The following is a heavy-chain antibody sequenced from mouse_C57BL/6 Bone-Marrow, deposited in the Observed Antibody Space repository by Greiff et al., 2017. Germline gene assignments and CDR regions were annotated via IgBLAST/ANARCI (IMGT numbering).Heavy chain of an antibody. Sequence: VQLVESGAELVKPGASVKLSCKASGYIFTEYTIHWVKQRSGQGLEWIGWFYPGSGSIKYNERFKDKATLTVDKSSHTVYMELSRLTSEDSAVYFCARHERYYDYEGYFDYWGQGTTLTVSS. CDR1: GYIFTEYT. CDR3: ARHERYYDYEGYFDY. J-gene: IGHJ2*01. V-gene: IGHV1-62-2*01. CDR2: FYPGSGSI. D-gene: IGHD2-4*01.